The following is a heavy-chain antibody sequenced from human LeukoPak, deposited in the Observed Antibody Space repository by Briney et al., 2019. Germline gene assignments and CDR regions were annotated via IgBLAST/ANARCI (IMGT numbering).Heavy chain of an antibody. V-gene: IGHV3-33*01. CDR1: GFTFSNYG. J-gene: IGHJ6*02. CDR3: ARRPSLGYSDGPNYYYGLDV. Sequence: PGGSLRLSCAASGFTFSNYGMHWVRQAPGKGLEWVTVILYDGINRYYADSVKGRFTISRDNSKNMLYLQMNSPRAEDTAVYYCARRPSLGYSDGPNYYYGLDVWGQGTTVTVSS. D-gene: IGHD5-18*01. CDR2: ILYDGINR.